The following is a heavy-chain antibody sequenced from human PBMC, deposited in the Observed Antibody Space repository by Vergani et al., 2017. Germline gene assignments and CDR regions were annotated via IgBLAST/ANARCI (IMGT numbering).Heavy chain of an antibody. D-gene: IGHD3-22*01. CDR1: GGTFSSYA. V-gene: IGHV1-69*01. CDR3: ASGKEGDYYYDSSGYYSPFDY. J-gene: IGHJ4*02. Sequence: QVQLVQSRAEVKKPGSSVKVSCKASGGTFSSYAISWVRQAPGQGLEWMGGIIPIFGTANYAQKFQGRVTITADESTSPAYMELSSLRSEDTAVYYWASGKEGDYYYDSSGYYSPFDYWGQGTLVTVSS. CDR2: IIPIFGTA.